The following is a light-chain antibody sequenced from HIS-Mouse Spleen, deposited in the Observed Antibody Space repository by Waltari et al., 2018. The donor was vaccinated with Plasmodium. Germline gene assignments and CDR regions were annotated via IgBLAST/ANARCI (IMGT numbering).Light chain of an antibody. V-gene: IGLV2-8*01. CDR1: SSDVGGYTY. Sequence: QSALTQPPSASGSPGQSVTISCTGTSSDVGGYTYVSWYQQHPGKAPKLMIYEVIKRRAGGPDRFSGSKSCNTASLTVSGLQAEDEADYYCSSYAGSNNWVFGGGTKLTVL. J-gene: IGLJ3*02. CDR3: SSYAGSNNWV. CDR2: EVI.